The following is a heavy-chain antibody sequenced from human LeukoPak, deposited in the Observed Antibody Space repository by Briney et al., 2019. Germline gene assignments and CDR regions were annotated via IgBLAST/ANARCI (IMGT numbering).Heavy chain of an antibody. V-gene: IGHV4-31*03. CDR3: ASSPPILAGYSFDY. Sequence: PSQTLSLLCSVCSRFISSGDDYGTWIPQHPGKGLEWIGYIYYSGSTYYNPSLKSRVTISVDTSKNQFPLKLSSVTAADTAVYYCASSPPILAGYSFDYWGQGTLVTVSS. CDR1: SRFISSGDDY. J-gene: IGHJ4*02. D-gene: IGHD3-9*01. CDR2: IYYSGST.